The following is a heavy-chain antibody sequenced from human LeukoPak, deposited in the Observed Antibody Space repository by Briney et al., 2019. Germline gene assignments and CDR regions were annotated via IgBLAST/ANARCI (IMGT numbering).Heavy chain of an antibody. J-gene: IGHJ4*02. Sequence: GGSLRLSCAASGFTFSSYWMSWVRQAPGKGPEWVSAITPGSGGSTYYADSVKGRFTISRDNSKNTLYLQMNSLRAEDTAVYYCAKVVEVVTAIFDYWGQGTLVTVSS. CDR2: ITPGSGGST. D-gene: IGHD2-21*02. CDR3: AKVVEVVTAIFDY. CDR1: GFTFSSYW. V-gene: IGHV3-23*01.